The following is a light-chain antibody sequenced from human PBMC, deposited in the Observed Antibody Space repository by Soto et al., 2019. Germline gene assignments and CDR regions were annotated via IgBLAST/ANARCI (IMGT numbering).Light chain of an antibody. CDR1: KDISSY. J-gene: IGKJ1*01. Sequence: AIRMTQSPSSFSASTGDRVTLTCRASKDISSYLAWYQQKPGKAPNLLISAASTLQGGVPSRFSGSGSGTDFTLTISCLQSEDFATYYCQQYYSYPWTFGQGTKVEIK. CDR2: AAS. CDR3: QQYYSYPWT. V-gene: IGKV1-8*01.